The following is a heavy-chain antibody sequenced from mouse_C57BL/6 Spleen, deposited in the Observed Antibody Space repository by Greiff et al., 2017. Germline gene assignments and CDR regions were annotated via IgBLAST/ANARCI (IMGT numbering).Heavy chain of an antibody. D-gene: IGHD4-1*01. CDR2: ISSGGDYI. CDR3: TRDNWDQWYFDV. CDR1: GFTFSSYA. V-gene: IGHV5-9-1*02. J-gene: IGHJ1*03. Sequence: EEKLMESGEGLVKPGGSLKLSCAASGFTFSSYAMSWVRQTPEKRLEWVAYISSGGDYIYYADTVKGRFTISRDNARNTLYLQMSSLKSEDTAMYYCTRDNWDQWYFDVWGTGTTVTVSS.